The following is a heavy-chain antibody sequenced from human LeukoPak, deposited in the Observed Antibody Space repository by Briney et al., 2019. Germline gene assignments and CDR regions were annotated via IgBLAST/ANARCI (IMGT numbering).Heavy chain of an antibody. CDR1: GYTFTGYY. Sequence: GASVKVSCKASGYTFTGYYMHWVRQAPGQGLEWMGWINPNSGGTNYAQKFHGRVTMTRDTSISTAYMALSRLRSDDPAVYYCAREMTQDYYDSSGYPGWFDPWGQGTLVTVSS. CDR3: AREMTQDYYDSSGYPGWFDP. V-gene: IGHV1-2*02. CDR2: INPNSGGT. D-gene: IGHD3-22*01. J-gene: IGHJ5*02.